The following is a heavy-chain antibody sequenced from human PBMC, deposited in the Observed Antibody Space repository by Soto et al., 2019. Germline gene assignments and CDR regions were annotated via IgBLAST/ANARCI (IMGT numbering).Heavy chain of an antibody. J-gene: IGHJ5*02. V-gene: IGHV4-31*03. CDR1: GASVSSGIYY. CDR2: IHYTGST. D-gene: IGHD4-17*01. CDR3: AREGLPSVTTGDL. Sequence: QVQLQESGPGLLRPSQTLSLTCTVSGASVSSGIYYWSWIRQHPGKGLEWIGYIHYTGSTSYNPSLESRFTLSIDTSNNQFSLKLTSVIAAATAVYFCAREGLPSVTTGDLWGQGTLVIVSS.